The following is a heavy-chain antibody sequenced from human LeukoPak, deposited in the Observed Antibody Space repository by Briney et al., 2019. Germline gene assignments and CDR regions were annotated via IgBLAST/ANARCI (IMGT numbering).Heavy chain of an antibody. CDR1: GGSISSYY. J-gene: IGHJ4*02. CDR3: ARGYSSLAQFDY. CDR2: IYYSGST. D-gene: IGHD6-13*01. Sequence: SETLSLTCTVSGGSISSYYWSWIRQPPGKGLEWIGYIYYSGSTNYNPSLKSRVTISVDTSKNQFSLELSSVTAADTAVYYCARGYSSLAQFDYWGQGTLVTVSS. V-gene: IGHV4-59*01.